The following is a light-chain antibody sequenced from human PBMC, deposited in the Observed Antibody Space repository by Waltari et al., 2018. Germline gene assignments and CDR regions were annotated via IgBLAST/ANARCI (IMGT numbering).Light chain of an antibody. CDR1: SLRSYY. CDR3: NSRDSSGNHLV. V-gene: IGLV3-19*01. Sequence: SSELTQDPAVSVALGQTVRITCQGDSLRSYYASWYQQKPGQATVLVIYGKNNRPSGIPERFSGPSSGNTACLTITEAQAEDEADYYCNSRDSSGNHLVFGGGTKLTVL. J-gene: IGLJ3*02. CDR2: GKN.